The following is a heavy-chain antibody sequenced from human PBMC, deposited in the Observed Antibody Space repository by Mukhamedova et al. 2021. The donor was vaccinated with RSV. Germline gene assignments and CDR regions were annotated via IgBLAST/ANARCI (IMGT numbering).Heavy chain of an antibody. CDR3: ARDMWVYFDGSGHEDAFDI. CDR2: GTT. V-gene: IGHV4-30-2*04. D-gene: IGHD3-22*01. Sequence: GTTHKKPTLQSRVTMSVDTSNNSFSLKLNSVTAADTAVYYCARDMWVYFDGSGHEDAFDIWGPGTMVTVSS. J-gene: IGHJ3*02.